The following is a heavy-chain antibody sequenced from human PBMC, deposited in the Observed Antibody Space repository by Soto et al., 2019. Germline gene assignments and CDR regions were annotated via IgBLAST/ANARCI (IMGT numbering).Heavy chain of an antibody. Sequence: PSETLSLTCTFSGFSIRSYYLILIRPPPGKGLEWIGYIYYTGTTNYNPSLKSRVTISVDTSKNQFSLKLSSVTTADTAVYYCTKLTWADYGGIFDPWGQGTLVTV. CDR1: GFSIRSYY. D-gene: IGHD4-17*01. V-gene: IGHV4-59*01. J-gene: IGHJ5*02. CDR3: TKLTWADYGGIFDP. CDR2: IYYTGTT.